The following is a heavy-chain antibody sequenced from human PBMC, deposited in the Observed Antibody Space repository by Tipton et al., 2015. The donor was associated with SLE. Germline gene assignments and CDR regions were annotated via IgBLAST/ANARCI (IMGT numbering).Heavy chain of an antibody. CDR3: ARDLGLYCSRTSCYGDNYFRY. J-gene: IGHJ4*02. CDR1: GGSISSSSYY. V-gene: IGHV4-39*07. CDR2: VFYSGTT. Sequence: TLSLTCNVSGGSISSSSYYWGWIRQPPGKGLEWIGSVFYSGTTYYNPSLESRVTISVDTSKNQFSLKLRSVTAADTAVYYCARDLGLYCSRTSCYGDNYFRYWGQGSLVTVSS. D-gene: IGHD2-2*01.